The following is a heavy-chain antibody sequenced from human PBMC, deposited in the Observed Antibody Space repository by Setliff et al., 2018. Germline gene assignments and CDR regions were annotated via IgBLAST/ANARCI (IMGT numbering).Heavy chain of an antibody. CDR1: ADTFSRYD. CDR3: ARGSRSWGPRDYYYMDV. V-gene: IGHV1-18*01. CDR2: ISPYNGKT. J-gene: IGHJ6*03. D-gene: IGHD2-2*01. Sequence: ASVKVSCKASADTFSRYDLTWVRQAPGQGLEWMGWISPYNGKTEHAQMFQGRVTMATDRTTNTAYMELRSLKSDDTAVYYCARGSRSWGPRDYYYMDVWGQGTTVTVFS.